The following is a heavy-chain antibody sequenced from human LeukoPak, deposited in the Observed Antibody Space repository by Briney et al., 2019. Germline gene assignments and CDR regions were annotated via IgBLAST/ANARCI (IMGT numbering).Heavy chain of an antibody. CDR1: GFTFSSYG. J-gene: IGHJ4*02. V-gene: IGHV3-23*01. D-gene: IGHD4/OR15-4a*01. CDR2: ISGSGDNT. CDR3: AKGLARFGYGALLDF. Sequence: GGSLRLSCVTSGFTFSSYGMHWVRQVPGKGLEWVSTISGSGDNTYYADSVKGRFTISRDNSKNTQYLQMNSLRAEDTAVYYCAKGLARFGYGALLDFWGQGTLVTVSS.